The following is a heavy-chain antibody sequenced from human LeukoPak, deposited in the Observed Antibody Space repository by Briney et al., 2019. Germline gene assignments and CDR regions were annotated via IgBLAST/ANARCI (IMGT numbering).Heavy chain of an antibody. V-gene: IGHV1-18*04. CDR1: GYTFTSYY. Sequence: ASVKVSCKASGYTFTSYYMHWVRQAPGQGLEWMGWISAYNGNTNYAQKLQGRVTMTTDTSTSTAYMELRSLRSDDTAVYYCARSRHYYYMDVWGKGTTVTVSS. J-gene: IGHJ6*03. CDR2: ISAYNGNT. CDR3: ARSRHYYYMDV.